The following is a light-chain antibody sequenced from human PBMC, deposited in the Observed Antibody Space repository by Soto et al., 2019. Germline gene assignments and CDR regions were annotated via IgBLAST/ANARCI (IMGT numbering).Light chain of an antibody. V-gene: IGLV6-57*01. J-gene: IGLJ3*02. CDR3: PSYDSSILV. CDR1: SGRIASNY. Sequence: NFMLTQPHSVSESPGKTVTISCTRSSGRIASNYVQWYHQRPGSSPTTVIYEDNQRSSVVPDRFSCSIDRYSHSASLTISGLTTEDEADYYCPSYDSSILVFGGGTPITVL. CDR2: EDN.